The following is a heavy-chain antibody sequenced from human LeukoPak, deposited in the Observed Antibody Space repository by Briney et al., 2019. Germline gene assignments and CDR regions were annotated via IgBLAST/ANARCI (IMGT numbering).Heavy chain of an antibody. Sequence: GRSLRLSCAASGFPFISYGMHWVRQAPGKGLEWVAVIWYDGSNKYYADSVKGRFTISRDNSKNTLYLQMNSLRAEDTAVYYCVPTKAEVDYWGQGTLVTVSS. J-gene: IGHJ4*02. CDR2: IWYDGSNK. D-gene: IGHD2-2*01. CDR1: GFPFISYG. V-gene: IGHV3-33*01. CDR3: VPTKAEVDY.